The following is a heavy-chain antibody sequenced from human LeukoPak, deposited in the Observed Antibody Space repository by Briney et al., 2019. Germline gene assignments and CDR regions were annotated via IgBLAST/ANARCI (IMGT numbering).Heavy chain of an antibody. J-gene: IGHJ5*02. D-gene: IGHD5-18*01. Sequence: GGSLRLSCAASGFAFNTYWMHWVRQAPGTGLVWVSRINGDGSSTSYADFVKGRFTISRDNAKNTLYLQMNSLRAEETAIYYCARDKGYSIDQWGQGTLVTVSS. CDR2: INGDGSST. V-gene: IGHV3-74*01. CDR1: GFAFNTYW. CDR3: ARDKGYSIDQ.